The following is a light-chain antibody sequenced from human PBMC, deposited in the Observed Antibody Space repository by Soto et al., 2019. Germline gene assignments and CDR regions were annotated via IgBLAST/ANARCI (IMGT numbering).Light chain of an antibody. V-gene: IGKV1-9*01. Sequence: IQLTQSPSSLSASVGDRVIITCRASQGISKYVAWYQQKAGKAPKLLIYAASTLQSGVPSRFSGSGSGTDFTLTISSLQPEDFATYYCQQLYTYPLTFGGGTKVDIK. CDR2: AAS. CDR3: QQLYTYPLT. J-gene: IGKJ4*01. CDR1: QGISKY.